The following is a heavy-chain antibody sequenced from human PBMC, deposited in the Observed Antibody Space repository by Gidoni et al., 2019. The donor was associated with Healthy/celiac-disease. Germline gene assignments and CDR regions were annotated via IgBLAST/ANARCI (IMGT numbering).Heavy chain of an antibody. D-gene: IGHD6-13*01. CDR1: GFTCSSYG. CDR2: IGTAGDP. V-gene: IGHV3-13*05. J-gene: IGHJ6*03. Sequence: EVQLVESGGGLVQPGGYLRLSCAAAGFTCSSYGMHWVRQATGKGLEWVSAIGTAGDPYYPGSVKGRFTISRENAKNSLYLQMNSLRAGDTAVYYCARAPSIAAAGSRYYYYMDVWGKGTTVTVSS. CDR3: ARAPSIAAAGSRYYYYMDV.